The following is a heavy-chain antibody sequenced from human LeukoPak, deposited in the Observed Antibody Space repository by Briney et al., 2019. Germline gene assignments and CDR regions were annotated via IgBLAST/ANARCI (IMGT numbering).Heavy chain of an antibody. CDR2: ISAYNGNT. Sequence: GASVKVSCKASGYIFTNYGINWVRQAPGLGLEWMGWISAYNGNTKYTQKLQDRVTMTTDSSTSTAYMELKTLRSDDTAVYFCARAGYSRFVDDLDYWGQGTLVIVSS. CDR1: GYIFTNYG. D-gene: IGHD1-26*01. J-gene: IGHJ4*02. CDR3: ARAGYSRFVDDLDY. V-gene: IGHV1-18*01.